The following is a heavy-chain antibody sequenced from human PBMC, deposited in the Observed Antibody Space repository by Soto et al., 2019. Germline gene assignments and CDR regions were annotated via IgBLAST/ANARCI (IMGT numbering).Heavy chain of an antibody. CDR2: IYYSGAT. J-gene: IGHJ4*02. CDR3: AGVPDY. CDR1: GGSISSSSYY. Sequence: LSLTCTVSGGSISSSSYYWGWIRQPPGKRLEWIGNIYYSGATYYNPSLMSRVTISVDTSKNQFSLKLSSVTAADTAVYYCAGVPDYWGQGTLVTVSS. V-gene: IGHV4-39*07.